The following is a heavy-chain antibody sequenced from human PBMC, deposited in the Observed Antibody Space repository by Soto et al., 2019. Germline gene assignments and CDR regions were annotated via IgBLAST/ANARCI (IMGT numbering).Heavy chain of an antibody. Sequence: SVEVCCKASGGTFSSYAISWVRQAPGQGLEWMGGIIPIFGTANYAQKFQGRVTITADKSTSTAYMELSSLRSEDTAVYYCARDPPYYDILTGYYWGGWFDPWGQGTLVTVSS. CDR2: IIPIFGTA. J-gene: IGHJ5*02. CDR1: GGTFSSYA. D-gene: IGHD3-9*01. V-gene: IGHV1-69*06. CDR3: ARDPPYYDILTGYYWGGWFDP.